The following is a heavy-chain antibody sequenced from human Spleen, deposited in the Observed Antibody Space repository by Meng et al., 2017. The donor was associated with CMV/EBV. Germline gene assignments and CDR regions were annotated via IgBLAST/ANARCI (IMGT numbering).Heavy chain of an antibody. J-gene: IGHJ5*02. Sequence: SETLSLTCAVYGGSFSGYYWSWIRQPPGKGLEWIGEINHSGSTNYNPSLKSRVTISVDTSKNQFSLKLSSVTAADTAVYYCARAVVPAAIHWFDPWGQGTLVTVS. CDR1: GGSFSGYY. V-gene: IGHV4-34*01. CDR3: ARAVVPAAIHWFDP. D-gene: IGHD2-2*01. CDR2: INHSGST.